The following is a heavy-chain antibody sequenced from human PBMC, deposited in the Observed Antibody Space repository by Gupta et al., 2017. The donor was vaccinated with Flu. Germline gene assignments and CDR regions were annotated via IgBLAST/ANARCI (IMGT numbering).Heavy chain of an antibody. CDR2: IKPNGGGT. CDR1: GYPFTGYY. D-gene: IGHD5-18*01. CDR3: ARDQEVLYSYGDTYYYYFYMDV. J-gene: IGHJ6*03. Sequence: QVQLVQSGAAVKQPGASVKVSCKASGYPFTGYYLHWVRPAPGQGLEWMERIKPNGGGTNYAVKYQCMGTMTRYTSISTADMELSRLRSDDTAVYYCARDQEVLYSYGDTYYYYFYMDVWGKGTTVTVSS. V-gene: IGHV1-2*06.